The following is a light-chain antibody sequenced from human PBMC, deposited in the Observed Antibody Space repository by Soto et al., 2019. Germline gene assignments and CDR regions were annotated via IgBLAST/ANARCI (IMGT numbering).Light chain of an antibody. J-gene: IGLJ1*01. CDR3: CSYAGSSAYV. CDR1: SSDVGSYNL. V-gene: IGLV2-23*01. CDR2: EGS. Sequence: QSVLTQPASVSGSPGQSITISCTGISSDVGSYNLVSWYQQHPGKAPKLMIYEGSKRPSGVSNRFSGSKSGNTAPLTISGLQAEDEADYYCCSYAGSSAYVFGTGTKVTVL.